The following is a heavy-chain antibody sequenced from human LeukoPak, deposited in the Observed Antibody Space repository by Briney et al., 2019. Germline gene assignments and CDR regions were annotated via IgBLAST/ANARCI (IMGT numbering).Heavy chain of an antibody. CDR3: ARHAGDGGAFDI. CDR1: GYSFTNYW. CDR2: IDPDDSYT. J-gene: IGHJ3*02. V-gene: IGHV5-10-1*01. D-gene: IGHD3-10*01. Sequence: GESLKISCQGSGYSFTNYWISWVRHLSGKGLESMGRIDPDDSYTKDSPSFQGHVTISVDNSISTAYMQWSSLKASDTAMYYCARHAGDGGAFDIWGQGTMVTVSS.